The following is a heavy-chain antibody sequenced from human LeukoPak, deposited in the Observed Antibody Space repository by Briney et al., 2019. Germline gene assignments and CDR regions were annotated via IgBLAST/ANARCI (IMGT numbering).Heavy chain of an antibody. D-gene: IGHD5-12*01. CDR3: ARVGGYNFYYYYGMDV. J-gene: IGHJ6*02. Sequence: GGSLRLSCAASGFTFSSYGMHWVRQAPGKGLEWVAVIWYDGSNKYYADSVKGRFTISRDNSKNTLYLQMNSLRAEDTAVYYCARVGGYNFYYYYGMDVWGQGTTVTVPS. CDR2: IWYDGSNK. CDR1: GFTFSSYG. V-gene: IGHV3-33*01.